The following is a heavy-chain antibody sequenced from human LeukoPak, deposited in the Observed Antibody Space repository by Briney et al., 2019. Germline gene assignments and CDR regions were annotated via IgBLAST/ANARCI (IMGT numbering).Heavy chain of an antibody. J-gene: IGHJ4*02. CDR2: INPNSGGT. CDR1: GYTFTGYY. Sequence: GASVKVSCKASGYTFTGYYMHWVRQAPGQGLEWMGWINPNSGGTNYAQKFQGRVTMTRDTSISTAYMELSRLRSDDTAVYYCARVASSGSYYHLDYWGQGTLVTVSS. V-gene: IGHV1-2*02. CDR3: ARVASSGSYYHLDY. D-gene: IGHD1-26*01.